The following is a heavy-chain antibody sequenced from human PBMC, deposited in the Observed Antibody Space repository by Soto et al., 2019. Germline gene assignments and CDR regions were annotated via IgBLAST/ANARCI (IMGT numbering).Heavy chain of an antibody. Sequence: QVQLVESGGGVVQPGRSLRLSCAASGFTFSSYGMHWVRQAPGKGLEWVAVIWYDGSNKYYADSVKGRFTISRDNSKNTLYLQMNSLRAEDTAVYYCGRYFSGWGYYGMDVWGQGTTVTVSS. D-gene: IGHD6-19*01. CDR3: GRYFSGWGYYGMDV. CDR1: GFTFSSYG. CDR2: IWYDGSNK. J-gene: IGHJ6*02. V-gene: IGHV3-33*01.